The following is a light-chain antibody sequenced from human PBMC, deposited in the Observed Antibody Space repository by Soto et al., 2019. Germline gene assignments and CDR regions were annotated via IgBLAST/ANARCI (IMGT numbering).Light chain of an antibody. CDR3: QSYDSREVV. V-gene: IGLV6-57*01. Sequence: NFMLTQPHSVSESPGKTVTISCTRSSGSIASNYVQWYQQRPGSSPTTVIYEDNQRPSGVPDRFSGSIDSSSNSASLTISGLKTEDEADYYCQSYDSREVVFGGGTKLTVL. J-gene: IGLJ2*01. CDR1: SGSIASNY. CDR2: EDN.